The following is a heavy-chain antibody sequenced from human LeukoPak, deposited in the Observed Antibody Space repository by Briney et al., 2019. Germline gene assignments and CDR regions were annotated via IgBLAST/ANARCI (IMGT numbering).Heavy chain of an antibody. CDR2: ISTGSSFI. Sequence: GGSLRLSCAASGFTFSSYSMNWVRQAPGKGLEWVSSISTGSSFIYYADSVKGRFTISRDIAKNSLYLRMNSLRAEDTAVYYCARTDYYDKSIDYWGQGTLVTVSS. CDR3: ARTDYYDKSIDY. D-gene: IGHD3-22*01. V-gene: IGHV3-21*01. CDR1: GFTFSSYS. J-gene: IGHJ4*02.